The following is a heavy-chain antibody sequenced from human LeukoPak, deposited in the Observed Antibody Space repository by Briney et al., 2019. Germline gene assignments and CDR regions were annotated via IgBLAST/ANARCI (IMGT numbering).Heavy chain of an antibody. CDR1: GFTSSSYS. CDR2: ISSSSSTI. V-gene: IGHV3-48*01. Sequence: SGGSLRLSCAASGFTSSSYSMNWVRQAPGKGLEWVSYISSSSSTIYYADSVKGRFTISRDNAKNSLYLQMNSLRAEDTAVYYCARNEGVLRYFDWLLDAFDIWGQGTMVTVSS. J-gene: IGHJ3*02. CDR3: ARNEGVLRYFDWLLDAFDI. D-gene: IGHD3-9*01.